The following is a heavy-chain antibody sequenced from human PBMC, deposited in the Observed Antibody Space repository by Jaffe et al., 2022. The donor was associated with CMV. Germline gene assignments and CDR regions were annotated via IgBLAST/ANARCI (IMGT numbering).Heavy chain of an antibody. CDR2: FDPEDGEI. J-gene: IGHJ5*02. Sequence: QLHLVQSGAEVKKPGASVKVSCNVSGSTLTEVSMHWVRQAPGKGLEWIGGFDPEDGEIIYAQKFQGRVTMTEDTSTDTAYMELSSLRSDDTAVYYCATLRVPIIVLVPAAGGGWFDPWGQGTLVTVSS. V-gene: IGHV1-24*01. CDR3: ATLRVPIIVLVPAAGGGWFDP. D-gene: IGHD2-2*01. CDR1: GSTLTEVS.